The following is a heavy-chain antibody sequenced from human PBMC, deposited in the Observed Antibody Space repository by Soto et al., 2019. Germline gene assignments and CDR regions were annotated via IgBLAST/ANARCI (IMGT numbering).Heavy chain of an antibody. CDR3: ARDTFLYCGGDCYSSTKEYFQH. CDR1: GFTVSSNY. D-gene: IGHD2-21*01. V-gene: IGHV3-66*01. Sequence: GGSLRLSCAASGFTVSSNYMSWVRQAPGKGLEWVSVIYSGGSTYYADSVKGRFTISRDNSKNTLYLQMNSLRAEDTAVYYCARDTFLYCGGDCYSSTKEYFQHWGQGTLVTVSS. CDR2: IYSGGST. J-gene: IGHJ1*01.